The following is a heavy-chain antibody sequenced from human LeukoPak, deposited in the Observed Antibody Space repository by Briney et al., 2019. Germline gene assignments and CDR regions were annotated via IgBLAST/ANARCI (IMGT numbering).Heavy chain of an antibody. J-gene: IGHJ2*01. Sequence: GGSLRHSCAASEFTFSNYAMSWVRQAPGKGLEWVSAISDSGGSTYYADSVKGRFTISRGNSKNTLWLQMNNLRADDTAVYYCARHYYAYWYFDLWGRGTLVTVSS. CDR2: ISDSGGST. CDR3: ARHYYAYWYFDL. D-gene: IGHD3-10*01. V-gene: IGHV3-23*01. CDR1: EFTFSNYA.